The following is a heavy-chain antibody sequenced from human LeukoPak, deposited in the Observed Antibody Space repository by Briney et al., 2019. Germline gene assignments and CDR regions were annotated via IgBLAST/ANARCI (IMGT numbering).Heavy chain of an antibody. D-gene: IGHD6-19*01. Sequence: PGGSLRLSCAASGFTFSSYSMNWVRQAPGKGLEWVSYISSSGSTIYYADSVKGRFTISRDNAKNSLYLQMNSLRAEDTAVYYCARGGYSSGWYYFDYWGQGTLVTVSS. V-gene: IGHV3-48*04. CDR1: GFTFSSYS. CDR2: ISSSGSTI. CDR3: ARGGYSSGWYYFDY. J-gene: IGHJ4*02.